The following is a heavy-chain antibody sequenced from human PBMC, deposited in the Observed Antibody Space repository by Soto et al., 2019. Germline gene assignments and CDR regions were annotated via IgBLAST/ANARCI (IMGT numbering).Heavy chain of an antibody. Sequence: GGSLTLSSTASGVPFISYAMSWVRQAPGKGLEWVSAISGSGGSTYYADSVKGRFTISRDNSKNTLYLQMNSLRAEDTAVYYCAKDSLAPKITMIADYWGQGTLVTVSS. CDR3: AKDSLAPKITMIADY. D-gene: IGHD3-22*01. V-gene: IGHV3-23*01. J-gene: IGHJ4*02. CDR2: ISGSGGST. CDR1: GVPFISYA.